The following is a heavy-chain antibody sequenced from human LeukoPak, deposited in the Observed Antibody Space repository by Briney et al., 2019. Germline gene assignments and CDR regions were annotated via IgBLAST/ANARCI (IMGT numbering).Heavy chain of an antibody. CDR3: AKGSSSSRLYYFDF. CDR2: ITDSGGST. Sequence: AGSLRLSCAASGFSFSSYAMSWVRQAPGKGLEWVSAITDSGGSTYHADSVKGRFTISRDNSKNTLFLQMNSLRVEDTAIYYCAKGSSSSRLYYFDFWGQGTLVTVSS. CDR1: GFSFSSYA. J-gene: IGHJ4*02. V-gene: IGHV3-23*01. D-gene: IGHD6-6*01.